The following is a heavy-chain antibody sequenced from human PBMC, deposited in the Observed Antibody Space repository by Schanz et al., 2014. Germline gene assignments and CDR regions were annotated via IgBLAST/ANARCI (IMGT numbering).Heavy chain of an antibody. CDR2: INSVGSNT. D-gene: IGHD4-17*01. CDR1: GFIFGSSV. Sequence: EVQLVESGGGVVQPGGSLRLSCAASGFIFGSSVMAWVRQAPGKGLVWVARINSVGSNTDYADSVTGRFTISRDNAKNTLYLQMNTLRAEDTAVYYCARKMKLGVYGGKGHDSLDIWGQGTMVTVSS. CDR3: ARKMKLGVYGGKGHDSLDI. J-gene: IGHJ3*02. V-gene: IGHV3-74*02.